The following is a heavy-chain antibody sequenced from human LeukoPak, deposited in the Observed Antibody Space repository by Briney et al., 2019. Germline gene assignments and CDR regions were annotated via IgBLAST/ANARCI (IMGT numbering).Heavy chain of an antibody. Sequence: SETLSLTCAVYGGSFSGYYWSWIRQPPGKGLEWIGEINHSGSTNYNPSLKSRVTISVDTSKNQFSLKLSSVTAADTAVYYCARTPKANPANSGYDFWGQGTLVTVSS. V-gene: IGHV4-34*01. J-gene: IGHJ4*02. CDR3: ARTPKANPANSGYDF. CDR1: GGSFSGYY. D-gene: IGHD5-12*01. CDR2: INHSGST.